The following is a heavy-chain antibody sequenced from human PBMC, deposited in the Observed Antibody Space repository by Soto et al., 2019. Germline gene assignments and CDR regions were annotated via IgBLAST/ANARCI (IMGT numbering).Heavy chain of an antibody. V-gene: IGHV4-59*08. J-gene: IGHJ6*03. D-gene: IGHD2-2*01. CDR2: IYYRGST. CDR3: AGRDCSGTNCYYLDYYYMDV. Sequence: QVQLQESGPGLVRPSETLSLTCTVSGGSFSSYYWTWIRQSPGKGLEWTGYIYYRGSTDYTPSLRGRLAISIDTPKNQFSLRLNSMTAADTAVYYCAGRDCSGTNCYYLDYYYMDVWGKGTTVTVSS. CDR1: GGSFSSYY.